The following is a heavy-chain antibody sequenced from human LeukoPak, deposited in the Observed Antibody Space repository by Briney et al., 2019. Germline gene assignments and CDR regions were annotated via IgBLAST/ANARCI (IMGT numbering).Heavy chain of an antibody. CDR2: IYPSGST. J-gene: IGHJ2*01. D-gene: IGHD1-26*01. CDR1: GGSINSYY. V-gene: IGHV4-4*07. CDR3: AKTSFGSGSFWFFDL. Sequence: SETLSLTCTISGGSINSYYRSWIRQPAGKGLEWIGRIYPSGSTNYNPSLKSRVTMSVDTSKNHFSLHLSSVTAADTAVYYCAKTSFGSGSFWFFDLWGRGAQVTVSS.